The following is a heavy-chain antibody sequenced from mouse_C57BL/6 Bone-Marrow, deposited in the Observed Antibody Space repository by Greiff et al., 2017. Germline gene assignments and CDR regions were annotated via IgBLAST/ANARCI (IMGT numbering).Heavy chain of an antibody. CDR3: ARESYYFDY. J-gene: IGHJ2*01. Sequence: EVKLQQSGPELVKPGASVKISCKASGYTFTDYYMNWVKQSHGKSLEWIGDINPNNGGTSYNQKFKGKATLTVDKSSSTAYMELRSLTSEDSAVYYCARESYYFDYWGQGTTLTVSS. V-gene: IGHV1-26*01. CDR1: GYTFTDYY. CDR2: INPNNGGT.